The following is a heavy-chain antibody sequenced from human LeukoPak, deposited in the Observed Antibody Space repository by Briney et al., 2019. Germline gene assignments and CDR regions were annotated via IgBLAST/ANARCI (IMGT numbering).Heavy chain of an antibody. Sequence: SETLSLTCAVFGGSFSNYYLHWIRQPPGKGLEWIGEIDHSGRTKYNPSLKSRVTISLDTSKNQFSLNLSSVTAADTAVYYCARVRDPLDYWGQGTLVTVSS. CDR1: GGSFSNYY. CDR2: IDHSGRT. J-gene: IGHJ4*02. CDR3: ARVRDPLDY. V-gene: IGHV4-34*01. D-gene: IGHD5-24*01.